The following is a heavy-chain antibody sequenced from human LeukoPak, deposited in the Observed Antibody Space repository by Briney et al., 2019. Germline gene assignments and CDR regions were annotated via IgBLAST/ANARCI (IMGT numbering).Heavy chain of an antibody. J-gene: IGHJ5*02. Sequence: PGGSLILSCAASGFTFSSYAMSWVRQAPGKGLGWVSAISGSGGSTYYADSVKGRFTISRDNSKNTLYLQMNSLRAEDTAVYYCAKDAPGIAVAGTGWFDPWGQGTLVTVSS. CDR1: GFTFSSYA. CDR2: ISGSGGST. V-gene: IGHV3-23*01. D-gene: IGHD6-19*01. CDR3: AKDAPGIAVAGTGWFDP.